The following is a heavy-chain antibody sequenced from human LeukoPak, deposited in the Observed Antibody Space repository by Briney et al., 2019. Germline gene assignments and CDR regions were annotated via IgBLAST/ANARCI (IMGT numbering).Heavy chain of an antibody. V-gene: IGHV1-69*04. D-gene: IGHD1-26*01. CDR1: GGTFSSYA. CDR2: IIPILGIA. J-gene: IGHJ3*02. CDR3: ARDLEWELPPGGAFDI. Sequence: GASVKVPCKASGGTFSSYAISWVRQAPGQGLEWMGRIIPILGIANYAQKFQGRVTITADKSTSTAYMELSSLRSEDTAVYYCARDLEWELPPGGAFDIWGQGTMVTVSS.